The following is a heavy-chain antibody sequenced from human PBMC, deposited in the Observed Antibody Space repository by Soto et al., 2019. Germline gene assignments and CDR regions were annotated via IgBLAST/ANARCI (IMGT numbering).Heavy chain of an antibody. CDR2: IIPIFGTA. J-gene: IGHJ6*02. V-gene: IGHV1-69*13. D-gene: IGHD2-21*02. CDR3: AGPLVVVTAGARRANYYYYGMDV. CDR1: GGTFSSYA. Sequence: SVKVSCKASGGTFSSYAISWVRQAPGQGLEWMGGIIPIFGTANYAQKFQGRVTITADESTSTAYMELSSLRSEDTAVYYCAGPLVVVTAGARRANYYYYGMDVWGQGTTVTVSS.